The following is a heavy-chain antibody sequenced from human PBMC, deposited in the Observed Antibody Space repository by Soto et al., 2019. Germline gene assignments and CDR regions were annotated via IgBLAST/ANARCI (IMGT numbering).Heavy chain of an antibody. J-gene: IGHJ6*02. CDR1: GGTFRNSA. V-gene: IGHV1-69*12. Sequence: QVQLEQSGAEVKKPGSSVKVSCKASGGTFRNSAISWVRQAPGQGLEWMGGIMPIFRTPDYAHKFQGRVTITADEXTSTAYMELSGLRSDDTAVYYCARDNDRPQLGGNYYYILDVWGHGTTVTVSS. CDR3: ARDNDRPQLGGNYYYILDV. D-gene: IGHD1-1*01. CDR2: IMPIFRTP.